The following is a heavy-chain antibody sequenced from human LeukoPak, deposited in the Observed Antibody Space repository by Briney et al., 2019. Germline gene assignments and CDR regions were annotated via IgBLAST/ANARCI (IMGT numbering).Heavy chain of an antibody. V-gene: IGHV3-23*01. Sequence: GSLRLSCAASGFTFSSYAMSWVRQAPGKGLEWVSAISGSGGSAHYTDSVKGRFTISRDNSKNTLYLQMNSLRAEDTAVYYCANAPYYYYGLDVWGQGTTVTVSS. CDR2: ISGSGGSA. CDR3: ANAPYYYYGLDV. J-gene: IGHJ6*02. CDR1: GFTFSSYA.